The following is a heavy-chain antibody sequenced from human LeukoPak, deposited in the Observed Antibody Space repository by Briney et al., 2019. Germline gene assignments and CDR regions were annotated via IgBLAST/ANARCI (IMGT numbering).Heavy chain of an antibody. CDR2: ISGSGGST. J-gene: IGHJ5*01. D-gene: IGHD3-22*01. CDR3: AKDPSYDSSGYNWFDS. Sequence: GGSLRLSCAASGFTFSSYAMSWVRQAPGKGLEWVSAISGSGGSTYYADSVKGRFTISRDNSKNTLYLQMNSLRAEDTAVYYCAKDPSYDSSGYNWFDSWGQGTLVTVSS. CDR1: GFTFSSYA. V-gene: IGHV3-23*01.